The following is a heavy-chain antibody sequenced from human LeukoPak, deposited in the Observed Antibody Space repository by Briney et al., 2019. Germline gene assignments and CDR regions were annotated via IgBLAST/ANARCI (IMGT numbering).Heavy chain of an antibody. CDR1: GGSISSYY. D-gene: IGHD2-2*01. J-gene: IGHJ5*02. CDR2: IYYSGST. V-gene: IGHV4-59*01. Sequence: SETLSLPCTVSGGSISSYYWSWLRQPPGKGLEWIGYIYYSGSTNYNPSLKSRVTISVDTSKNQFSLKLSSVTAADTAVYYCARGGGYCSSTSCYQDWFDPWGQGTLVTVSS. CDR3: ARGGGYCSSTSCYQDWFDP.